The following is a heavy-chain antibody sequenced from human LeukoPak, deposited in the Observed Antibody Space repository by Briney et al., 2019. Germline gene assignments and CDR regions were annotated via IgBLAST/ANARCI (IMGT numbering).Heavy chain of an antibody. D-gene: IGHD4-17*01. CDR1: GYSFTSYW. J-gene: IGHJ5*02. CDR2: IYPGGSDT. V-gene: IGHV5-51*01. Sequence: GESLKISCKGSGYSFTSYWIGWVRQMPGKGLEWMGIIYPGGSDTRYSPSFQGQVTISADKSISTAYLQWSSLKASDTAMYYCARQETVTTEFNWFDPWGQGTLVTVSS. CDR3: ARQETVTTEFNWFDP.